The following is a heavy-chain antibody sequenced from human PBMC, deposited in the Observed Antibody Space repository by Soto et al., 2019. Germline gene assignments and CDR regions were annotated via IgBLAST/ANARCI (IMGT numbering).Heavy chain of an antibody. J-gene: IGHJ6*02. CDR1: GYTFTSYG. D-gene: IGHD3-22*01. Sequence: ASVKVSCKASGYTFTSYGISWVRQAPGQGLEWMGWISAYNGNTNYAQKLQGRVTMTTDTSTSTAYMELRSLRSDDTAVYYCAREYYYDSSGGYYYYYGMDGWGQGTTVTVSS. V-gene: IGHV1-18*04. CDR2: ISAYNGNT. CDR3: AREYYYDSSGGYYYYYGMDG.